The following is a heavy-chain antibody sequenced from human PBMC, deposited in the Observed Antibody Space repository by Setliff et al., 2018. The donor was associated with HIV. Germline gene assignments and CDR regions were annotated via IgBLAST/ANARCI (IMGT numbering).Heavy chain of an antibody. V-gene: IGHV1-18*01. CDR2: ISAYNGNT. J-gene: IGHJ6*03. Sequence: GASVKVSCKASGYTFTSYGISWVRQAPGQGLEWMGWISAYNGNTKYAQNLQGRVTMTTDTSTGTLYMELSNLRSDDSAVYYCAREGTYCTNGVCYSMSPYYYYYYMDVWGKGTTVTVSS. CDR1: GYTFTSYG. D-gene: IGHD2-8*01. CDR3: AREGTYCTNGVCYSMSPYYYYYYMDV.